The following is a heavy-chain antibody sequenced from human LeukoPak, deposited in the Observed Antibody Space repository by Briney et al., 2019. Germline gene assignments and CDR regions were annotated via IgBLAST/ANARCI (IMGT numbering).Heavy chain of an antibody. V-gene: IGHV4-34*01. Sequence: KPSETLSLTCAVYGGSFSGYYWSWIRQPPGKGLEWIGEINHSGSTNYNPSLKSRVTISVDTSKNQLSLKLSSVTAADTAVYYCARGVGYYYYGMDVWGQGTTVTVSS. CDR1: GGSFSGYY. CDR3: ARGVGYYYYGMDV. CDR2: INHSGST. J-gene: IGHJ6*02. D-gene: IGHD2-2*01.